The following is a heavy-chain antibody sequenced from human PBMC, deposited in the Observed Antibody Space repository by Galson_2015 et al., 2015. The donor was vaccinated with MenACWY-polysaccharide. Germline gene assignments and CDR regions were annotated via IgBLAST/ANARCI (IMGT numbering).Heavy chain of an antibody. V-gene: IGHV1-2*02. Sequence: SVKVSCKASGYTFTGSYIHWVRQAPGQGLEWMGWINPNSGVTFSTQNFQGRVTMTRDTSISTAYMELSRLTSDDTAVYYCARWTSRGDPDGYLDYWGHGTLVTVSS. CDR1: GYTFTGSY. D-gene: IGHD2-21*01. CDR3: ARWTSRGDPDGYLDY. CDR2: INPNSGVT. J-gene: IGHJ4*01.